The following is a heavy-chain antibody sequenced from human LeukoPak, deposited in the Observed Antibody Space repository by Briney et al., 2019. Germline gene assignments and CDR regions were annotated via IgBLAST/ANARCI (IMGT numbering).Heavy chain of an antibody. V-gene: IGHV3-74*01. CDR3: VRDWDHFDFDS. CDR2: IKGDGSHT. CDR1: GCTFRDYW. J-gene: IGHJ5*01. Sequence: GGSVRLSCAASGCTFRDYWMPWVRQAPGKGLVWVSRIKGDGSHTIYADSVKGRFTISRDNAKNTLYLQMKSLRVEDTALYYCVRDWDHFDFDSWGQGTLVTVSS. D-gene: IGHD1-26*01.